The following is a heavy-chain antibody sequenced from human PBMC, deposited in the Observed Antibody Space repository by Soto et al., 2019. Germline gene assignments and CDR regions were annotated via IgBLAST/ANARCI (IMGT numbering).Heavy chain of an antibody. J-gene: IGHJ6*02. D-gene: IGHD3-22*01. CDR1: GGTFSSYI. CDR2: IIPILGIA. CDR3: AHKDYDSSEYYYYGMDV. Sequence: QVQLVKSGAEVKKPGSSVKVSCKASGGTFSSYIISWVRQAPGQGLEWMGRIIPILGIANYAQKFQGRVTITADKSTSTAYMELSSLRSEDTAVYYCAHKDYDSSEYYYYGMDVWGQGTTVTVSS. V-gene: IGHV1-69*02.